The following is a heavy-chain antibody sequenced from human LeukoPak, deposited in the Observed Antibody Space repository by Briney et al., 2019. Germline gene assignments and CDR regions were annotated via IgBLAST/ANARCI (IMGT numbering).Heavy chain of an antibody. D-gene: IGHD2-2*01. CDR2: IWYDGSNK. CDR3: ARALDSSSSRYQAFEY. V-gene: IGHV3-33*01. J-gene: IGHJ4*02. Sequence: GGSLRLSCPASGFTFSSYGMHWVRQPPGKGLEWVAVIWYDGSNKYYADSVKGRFTISRNNAKNSLYLQMNSLRAEDTAVYYCARALDSSSSRYQAFEYWGQGTLVTVSS. CDR1: GFTFSSYG.